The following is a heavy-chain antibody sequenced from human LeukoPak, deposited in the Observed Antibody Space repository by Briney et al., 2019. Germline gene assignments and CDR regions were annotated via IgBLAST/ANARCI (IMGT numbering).Heavy chain of an antibody. D-gene: IGHD1-26*01. Sequence: SETLSLTCTVSGGSISSSSYYWGWIRQPPGKGLEWIESIYYSGSTYYNPSLKSRVTISVDTSKNQFSLKLSSVTAADTAVYYCARPQSPQGAPIDYWGQGTLVTVSS. CDR2: IYYSGST. CDR1: GGSISSSSYY. J-gene: IGHJ4*02. CDR3: ARPQSPQGAPIDY. V-gene: IGHV4-39*01.